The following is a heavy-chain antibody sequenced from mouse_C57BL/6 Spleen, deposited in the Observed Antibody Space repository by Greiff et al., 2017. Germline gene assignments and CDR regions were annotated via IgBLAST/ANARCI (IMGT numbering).Heavy chain of an antibody. D-gene: IGHD2-1*01. V-gene: IGHV1-66*01. CDR2: IYPGSGNT. CDR1: GYSFTSYY. CDR3: ARRGYYYGNYVLYFDY. Sequence: QVQLQQSGPELVKPGASVKISCKASGYSFTSYYIHWVKQRPGQGLEWIGWIYPGSGNTKYNEKFKGKATLTADTSSSTAYMQLSSLTSEDSAVYYCARRGYYYGNYVLYFDYWGQGTTLTVSS. J-gene: IGHJ2*01.